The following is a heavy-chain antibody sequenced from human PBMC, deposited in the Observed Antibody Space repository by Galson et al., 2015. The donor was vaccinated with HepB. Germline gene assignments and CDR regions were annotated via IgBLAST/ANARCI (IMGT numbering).Heavy chain of an antibody. CDR3: AKERMMTLTPFEY. CDR2: ISGSGDNT. J-gene: IGHJ4*02. CDR1: GFTFSSYA. D-gene: IGHD2-15*01. Sequence: SLRLSCAASGFTFSSYAMSWVRQAPGKGLEWLSAISGSGDNTYYADSVRGRFTISGDNSKSMLYLQMHSLRADDSAVYYCAKERMMTLTPFEYWGQGTLVTVSS. V-gene: IGHV3-23*01.